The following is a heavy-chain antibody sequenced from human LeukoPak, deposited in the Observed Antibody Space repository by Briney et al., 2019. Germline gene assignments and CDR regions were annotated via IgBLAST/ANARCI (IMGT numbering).Heavy chain of an antibody. CDR2: IIGSGLTT. Sequence: GGSLRLSCAASGPTFSSYSMNWVRQATGKGLKWVSAIIGSGLTTYYADSVKGRFTISRDNSKNTLYLQMNSLRAEDTAVYYCAKDLSPGPDWGQGTLVTVSS. CDR3: AKDLSPGPD. J-gene: IGHJ4*02. V-gene: IGHV3-23*01. CDR1: GPTFSSYS.